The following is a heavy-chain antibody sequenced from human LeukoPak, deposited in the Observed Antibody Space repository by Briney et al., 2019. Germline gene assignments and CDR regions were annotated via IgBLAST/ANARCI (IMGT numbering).Heavy chain of an antibody. CDR2: ISYDGSNK. CDR3: ARGTAAGTMSSFDY. D-gene: IGHD6-13*01. V-gene: IGHV3-30*04. J-gene: IGHJ4*02. Sequence: PGGPLRLSCAASGFTFSSYAMHWVRQAPGKGLEWVAVISYDGSNKYYADSVKGRFTISRDNSKNTLYLQMNSLRAEDTAVYYCARGTAAGTMSSFDYWGQGTLVTVSS. CDR1: GFTFSSYA.